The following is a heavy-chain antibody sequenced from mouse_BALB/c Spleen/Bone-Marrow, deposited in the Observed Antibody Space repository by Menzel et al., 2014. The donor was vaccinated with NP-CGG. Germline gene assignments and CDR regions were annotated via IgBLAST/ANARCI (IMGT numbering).Heavy chain of an antibody. V-gene: IGHV5-2*01. CDR3: ARHGDYYGSSLFAY. CDR2: INSDGGST. J-gene: IGHJ3*01. Sequence: EVKVVESGGGLVQPGESLKLSCESNEYEFPSHDMPWVRKTPEKRLELVAAINSDGGSTYYPDTMERRFIISRDNSKKTLYLQMSSLRSEDTAFYYCARHGDYYGSSLFAYWGQGTLVTVSA. CDR1: EYEFPSHD. D-gene: IGHD1-1*01.